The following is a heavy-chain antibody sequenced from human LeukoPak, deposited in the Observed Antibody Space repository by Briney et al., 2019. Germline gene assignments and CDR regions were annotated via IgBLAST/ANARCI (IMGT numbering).Heavy chain of an antibody. V-gene: IGHV3-23*01. CDR1: GFTFSSYA. CDR3: AKLTRGYSYGSIFDY. Sequence: GGSLRLSCAASGFTFSSYAMSWVRQAPGKGLEWVSAISGSGGSTYYADSVKGRFTISRDNSKNTLYLQMNSLRAEDTAVYYCAKLTRGYSYGSIFDYWGQGTLVTVSS. D-gene: IGHD5-18*01. J-gene: IGHJ4*02. CDR2: ISGSGGST.